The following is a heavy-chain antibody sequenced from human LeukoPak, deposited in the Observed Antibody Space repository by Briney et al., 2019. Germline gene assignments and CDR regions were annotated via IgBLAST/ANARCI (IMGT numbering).Heavy chain of an antibody. CDR2: INRDGSST. V-gene: IGHV3-74*01. D-gene: IGHD3-3*02. Sequence: GGSLRLSCAASGFTFRSNWMHWVRLAPRGGLGRLSHINRDGSSTNYPDSVKVRFTISRDTANDTLDKQMSNLRADDTAVYYCARTLADAFDIWGQGTMVTVSS. CDR3: ARTLADAFDI. CDR1: GFTFRSNW. J-gene: IGHJ3*02.